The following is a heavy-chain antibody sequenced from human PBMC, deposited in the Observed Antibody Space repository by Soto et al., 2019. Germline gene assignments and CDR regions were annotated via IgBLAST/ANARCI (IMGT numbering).Heavy chain of an antibody. CDR1: GYSFHNSG. V-gene: IGHV1-18*01. D-gene: IGHD1-1*01. CDR3: SKNGTTWFAS. Sequence: QVQLVQSGPELKKPGASVKVPCKTSGYSFHNSGISWVRQAPGQGLEWMGWISVLNGYAHYGQKFQGRVIMTADTFTSTAYMELRGLRSDDTAMYYCSKNGTTWFASWGQGTPVTVSS. CDR2: ISVLNGYA. J-gene: IGHJ5*01.